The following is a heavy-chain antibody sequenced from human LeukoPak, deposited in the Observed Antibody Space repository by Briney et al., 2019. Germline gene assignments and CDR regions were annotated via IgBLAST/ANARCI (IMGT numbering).Heavy chain of an antibody. J-gene: IGHJ5*02. CDR1: GVSIMSSSYN. D-gene: IGHD2-8*02. CDR3: ARLPTGFPNWFDP. V-gene: IGHV4-39*01. Sequence: PSETLSLTCTVSGVSIMSSSYNWGWIRQPPGKGLEWIGTIYYSGTTYYNPSLQSRVTISVDTSKNEFSLKVNSVTAADTAVYYCARLPTGFPNWFDPWGQGTRVTVSS. CDR2: IYYSGTT.